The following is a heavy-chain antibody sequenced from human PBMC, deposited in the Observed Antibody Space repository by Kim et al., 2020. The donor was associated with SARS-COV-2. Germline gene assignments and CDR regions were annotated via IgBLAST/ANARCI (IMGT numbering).Heavy chain of an antibody. CDR3: ARDFRFGELGDF. Sequence: GGSLRLSCAVSGFTFSSYGMHWVRQAPGKGLEWVAVIWYDGSNKYYADSVKGRFTISRDNSKNTLYLQMNSLRAEDTAVYYCARDFRFGELGDFWGQGTLVTVSS. D-gene: IGHD3-10*01. CDR1: GFTFSSYG. CDR2: IWYDGSNK. J-gene: IGHJ4*02. V-gene: IGHV3-33*01.